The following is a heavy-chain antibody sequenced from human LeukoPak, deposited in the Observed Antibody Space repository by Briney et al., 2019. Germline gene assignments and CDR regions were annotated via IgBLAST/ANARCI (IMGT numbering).Heavy chain of an antibody. J-gene: IGHJ6*02. CDR2: ISGSGGST. D-gene: IGHD3-3*01. Sequence: GGSLRLSCAASGFTFSSYAMSWVRQAPGKGLEWVSAISGSGGSTYYADSVKGRFTISRDNSKNTLYLQMNSLRAEDTAVYYCARGGINDFWSGYLYYYYGMDVWGQGTTVTVSS. CDR3: ARGGINDFWSGYLYYYYGMDV. V-gene: IGHV3-23*01. CDR1: GFTFSSYA.